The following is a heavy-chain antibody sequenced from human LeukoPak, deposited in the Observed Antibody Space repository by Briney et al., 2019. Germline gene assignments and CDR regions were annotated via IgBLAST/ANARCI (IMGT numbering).Heavy chain of an antibody. CDR2: ISGSGGST. Sequence: GGSLRLSCAASGLTFSSYGMSWVRQAPGKGLEWVSAISGSGGSTYYADSVKGRFTISRDNSKNTLYLQMNSLRAEDTAVYYCATPGQWLVRGYFDYWGQGTLVTVSS. J-gene: IGHJ4*02. D-gene: IGHD6-19*01. V-gene: IGHV3-23*01. CDR1: GLTFSSYG. CDR3: ATPGQWLVRGYFDY.